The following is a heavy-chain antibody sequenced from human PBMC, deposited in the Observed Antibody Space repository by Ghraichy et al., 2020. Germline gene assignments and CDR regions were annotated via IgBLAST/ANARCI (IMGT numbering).Heavy chain of an antibody. V-gene: IGHV4-59*08. Sequence: SETLSLTCTVSGYSISSYYWSWIRQPPGKGLEWIGYITYSGRTKYNPSLKSRVTISVDTSKNQFSLKLSSVTAADTAVYYCARLTGDAANWFDPWGQGTLVTVSS. J-gene: IGHJ5*02. D-gene: IGHD7-27*01. CDR2: ITYSGRT. CDR1: GYSISSYY. CDR3: ARLTGDAANWFDP.